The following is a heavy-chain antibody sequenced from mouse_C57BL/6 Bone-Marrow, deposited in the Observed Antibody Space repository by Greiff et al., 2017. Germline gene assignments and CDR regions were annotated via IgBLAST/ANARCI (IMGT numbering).Heavy chain of an antibody. CDR3: ARAGYDGYYSLAY. J-gene: IGHJ3*01. CDR2: IYPRSGNN. V-gene: IGHV1-81*01. CDR1: GYTFTSYG. Sequence: QVQLQQSGAELARPGASVKLSCKASGYTFTSYGISWVKQRTGQGLEWIGEIYPRSGNNYYNEKFKGNAILTAGKASSTAYVELRSLTSEDSAVYFCARAGYDGYYSLAYWGQGTLVTVSA. D-gene: IGHD2-3*01.